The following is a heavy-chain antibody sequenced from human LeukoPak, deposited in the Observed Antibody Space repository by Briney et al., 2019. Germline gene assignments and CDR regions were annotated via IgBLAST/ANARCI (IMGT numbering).Heavy chain of an antibody. Sequence: GGSLRLSCAASGFTFSSYSMNWVRQAPGKGLEWVSSISSISSYIYYADSVKGRFTISRDNAKNSLYLQMNSLRAEDTAVYYCARLGGGAFDIWGQGTMVTVSS. D-gene: IGHD3-10*01. CDR3: ARLGGGAFDI. V-gene: IGHV3-21*01. CDR2: ISSISSYI. J-gene: IGHJ3*02. CDR1: GFTFSSYS.